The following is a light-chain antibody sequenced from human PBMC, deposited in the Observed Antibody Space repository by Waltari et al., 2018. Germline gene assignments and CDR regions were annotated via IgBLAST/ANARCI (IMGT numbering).Light chain of an antibody. V-gene: IGKV3-20*01. J-gene: IGKJ1*01. Sequence: EIVLTQSPGSLSSSPGERVTLSCRASQSVSRALAWYQQKPGQAPRLLIFGASNRATCIPDRFSGSGSETDFSLTISRLEPEDCAVYYCQHYVRLPATFGRGTKVEIK. CDR1: QSVSRA. CDR3: QHYVRLPAT. CDR2: GAS.